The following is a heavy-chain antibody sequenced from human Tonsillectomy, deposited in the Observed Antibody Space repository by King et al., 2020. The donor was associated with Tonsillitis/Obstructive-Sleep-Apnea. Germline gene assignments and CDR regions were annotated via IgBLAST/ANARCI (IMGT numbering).Heavy chain of an antibody. CDR2: ISSNGGST. J-gene: IGHJ5*02. V-gene: IGHV3-64D*06. D-gene: IGHD3-10*01. Sequence: VQLVESGGGLVQPGGSLRLSCSASGFTFSSYAMHWVRQAPGKGLEYVSAISSNGGSTYYADSVKGRFTISRDNSKNTLYLQMSSLRAEDTAVYYCVKDLLIHYYGSGSYNWFDPWGQGTLVTVSS. CDR3: VKDLLIHYYGSGSYNWFDP. CDR1: GFTFSSYA.